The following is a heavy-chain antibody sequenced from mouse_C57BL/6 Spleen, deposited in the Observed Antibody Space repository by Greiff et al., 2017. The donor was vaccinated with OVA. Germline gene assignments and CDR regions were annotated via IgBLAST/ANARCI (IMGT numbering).Heavy chain of an antibody. Sequence: VQVVESGPGLVQPSQSLSITCTVSGFSLTSYGVHWVRQSPGKGLEWLGVIWRGGSTDYNAAFMSRLSITKDNSKSQVFFKMNSLQADDTAIYYCAKTGSYYYAMDYWGQGTSVTVSS. CDR3: AKTGSYYYAMDY. J-gene: IGHJ4*01. CDR1: GFSLTSYG. CDR2: IWRGGST. V-gene: IGHV2-5*01.